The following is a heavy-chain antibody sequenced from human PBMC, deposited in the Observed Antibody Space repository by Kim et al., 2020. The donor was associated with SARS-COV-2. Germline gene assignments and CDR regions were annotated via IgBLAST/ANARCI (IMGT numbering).Heavy chain of an antibody. CDR3: AKDLRAWWFGDHAPIFDY. J-gene: IGHJ4*02. V-gene: IGHV3-23*01. CDR2: ISGSGGST. Sequence: GGSLRLSCAASGFTFSSYAMSWVRQAPGKGLEWVSAISGSGGSTYYADSVKGRFTISRDNSKNTLYLQMNSLRAEDTAVYYCAKDLRAWWFGDHAPIFDYWGQGTLVTVSS. D-gene: IGHD3-10*01. CDR1: GFTFSSYA.